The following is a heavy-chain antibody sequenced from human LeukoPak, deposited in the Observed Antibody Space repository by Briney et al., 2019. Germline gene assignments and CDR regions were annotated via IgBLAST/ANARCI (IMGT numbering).Heavy chain of an antibody. Sequence: GGSLRLSCTASGFTFRSYDMHWVRQPTGKGLEWVSTIGRVDETYYPGSVRGRFTISREDAKNSFYLQMNSLKVEDTAVYFCVRGNWNYYDSGTYGMDVWGQGTTVTVSS. D-gene: IGHD3-10*01. CDR2: IGRVDET. CDR1: GFTFRSYD. CDR3: VRGNWNYYDSGTYGMDV. V-gene: IGHV3-13*01. J-gene: IGHJ6*02.